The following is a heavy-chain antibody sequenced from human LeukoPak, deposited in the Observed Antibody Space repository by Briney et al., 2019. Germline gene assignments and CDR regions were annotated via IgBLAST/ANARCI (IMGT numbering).Heavy chain of an antibody. CDR3: VTTDYDILTGYSPH. CDR1: GFTFSNYA. J-gene: IGHJ4*02. Sequence: GGSLRLSCAASGFTFSNYAMTWVRQAPGKGLEWVSFINSGGNTYYADSVKGRFTISRDKLKNTLYLQMNSLRAEDTAVYYCVTTDYDILTGYSPHWGQGTLVTVSS. V-gene: IGHV3-53*01. CDR2: INSGGNT. D-gene: IGHD3-9*01.